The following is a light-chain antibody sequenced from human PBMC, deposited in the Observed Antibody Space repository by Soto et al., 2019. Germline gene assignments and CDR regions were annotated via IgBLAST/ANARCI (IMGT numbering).Light chain of an antibody. CDR3: CSFAGSRTYVV. CDR2: EGS. J-gene: IGLJ2*01. V-gene: IGLV2-23*01. CDR1: SSDVGNYNL. Sequence: QSVLTQPASVSGSPGQSITISCTGTSSDVGNYNLVSWYQQHPGKAPKLMIYEGSKRPSGVSNRFSGSKSGNTASLTISGLQAEDEADYYCCSFAGSRTYVVFGGGNKVTVL.